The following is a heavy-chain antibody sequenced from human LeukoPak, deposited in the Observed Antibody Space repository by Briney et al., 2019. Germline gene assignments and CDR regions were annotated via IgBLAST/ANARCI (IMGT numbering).Heavy chain of an antibody. V-gene: IGHV4-59*01. Sequence: PSETLSLTCTVSGGSISSYYWSWIRQPPGKGLEWIGYIYYSGSTNYNPSLKSRVTISVDTSKNQFSLKLSSVTAADTAVYYCARTVVVPAAWRFDYYYYMDVWGKGTTVTVSS. CDR1: GGSISSYY. J-gene: IGHJ6*03. CDR2: IYYSGST. CDR3: ARTVVVPAAWRFDYYYYMDV. D-gene: IGHD2-2*01.